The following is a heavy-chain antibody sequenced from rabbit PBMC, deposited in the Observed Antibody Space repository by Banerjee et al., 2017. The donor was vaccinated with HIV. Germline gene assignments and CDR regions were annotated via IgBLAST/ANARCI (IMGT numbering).Heavy chain of an antibody. CDR1: GFSFTNVYY. CDR3: ARWNQGWAVNL. V-gene: IGHV1S45*01. CDR2: ILPDGTNNP. J-gene: IGHJ6*01. D-gene: IGHD4-1*01. Sequence: QQQLEESGGGLVKPGGTLTLTCTASGFSFTNVYYMCWVRQAPGKGPEWIACILPDGTNNPYYASWAKGRFTISKTSSATVTLQMTSLTAADTATYFCARWNQGWAVNLWGPGTLVTVS.